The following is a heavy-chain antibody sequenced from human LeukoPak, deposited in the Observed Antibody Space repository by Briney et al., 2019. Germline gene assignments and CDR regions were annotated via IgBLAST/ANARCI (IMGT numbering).Heavy chain of an antibody. CDR2: MSYDGTTE. CDR1: GFTFSSYA. CDR3: ARRRAEDYNDFVHFDY. D-gene: IGHD4-17*01. J-gene: IGHJ4*01. V-gene: IGHV3-30*04. Sequence: GGSLRLSCAASGFTFSSYAMHWVRQAPGKGLEWVTVMSYDGTTEYYSDSVKGRFTISRDNSKNTLYLQMNSLRPEDTAVYYCARRRAEDYNDFVHFDYWGHGILVTVSS.